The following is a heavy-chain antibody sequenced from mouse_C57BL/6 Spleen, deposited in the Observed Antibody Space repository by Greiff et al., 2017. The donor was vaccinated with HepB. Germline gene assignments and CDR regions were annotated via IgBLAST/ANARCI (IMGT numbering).Heavy chain of an antibody. CDR3: ASTTVVAPGFAY. CDR2: IRNKANGYTT. V-gene: IGHV7-3*01. D-gene: IGHD1-1*01. CDR1: GFTFTDYY. Sequence: EVMLVESGGGLVQPGGSLSLSCAASGFTFTDYYMSWVRQPPGKALEWLGFIRNKANGYTTEYSASVKGRFTISRDNSQSILYLQMNALRAEDSATYYCASTTVVAPGFAYWGQGTLVTVSA. J-gene: IGHJ3*01.